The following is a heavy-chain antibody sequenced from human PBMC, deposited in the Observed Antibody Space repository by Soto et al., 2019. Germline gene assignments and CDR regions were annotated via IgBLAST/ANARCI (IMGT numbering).Heavy chain of an antibody. Sequence: RASVKVSCKASGGTFSSYRFNWVRQARGQGLEWLGGIVPIYRTADYAQKFQGRVTITADESTRTVYMELSSLKSQDTALYYCARDSGAKLSSSWGQGTLVPVPS. J-gene: IGHJ4*02. CDR3: ARDSGAKLSSS. D-gene: IGHD6-13*01. CDR2: IVPIYRTA. CDR1: GGTFSSYR. V-gene: IGHV1-69*13.